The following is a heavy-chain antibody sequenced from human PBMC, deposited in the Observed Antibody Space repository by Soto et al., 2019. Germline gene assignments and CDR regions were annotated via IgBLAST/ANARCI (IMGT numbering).Heavy chain of an antibody. CDR1: GCSISPYY. CDR2: VFYSGDT. Sequence: PSETLSLTCTVSGCSISPYYWSWVRQSPERGLEWIGYVFYSGDTNYNPSLQSWVTISVDTSMNHFSLKLTSVTAADTAVYYCARHFFGSPFDPWGPGILVTVSS. J-gene: IGHJ5*02. V-gene: IGHV4-59*08. CDR3: ARHFFGSPFDP. D-gene: IGHD3-10*01.